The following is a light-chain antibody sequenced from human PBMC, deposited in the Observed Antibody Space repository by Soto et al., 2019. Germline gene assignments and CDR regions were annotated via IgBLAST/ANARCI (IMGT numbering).Light chain of an antibody. Sequence: DIQMTQSPSSLSASVGDRVTITCRASQRVSKYLNWYQEKPGKAPKLLIYAVSSLPSGVPSRFSGSGSGTDFTLTISSLQPEDFGTYYCQQSYSAPRTFGQGTKVEIK. CDR3: QQSYSAPRT. V-gene: IGKV1-39*01. CDR1: QRVSKY. CDR2: AVS. J-gene: IGKJ1*01.